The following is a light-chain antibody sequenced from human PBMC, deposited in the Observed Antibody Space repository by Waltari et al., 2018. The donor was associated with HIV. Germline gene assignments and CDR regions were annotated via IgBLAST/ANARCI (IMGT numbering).Light chain of an antibody. J-gene: IGLJ1*01. V-gene: IGLV2-8*01. CDR2: EVS. Sequence: QSALTQPPSASGSPGQSVTISCTGTSSDVGGYKSVSWYQQHPGKAPKLMIYEVSKRPSGVPDRFSGSKSGNTASLTVSGLQAEDEADYYCSSYAGSNNLVFGTGTKVTVL. CDR3: SSYAGSNNLV. CDR1: SSDVGGYKS.